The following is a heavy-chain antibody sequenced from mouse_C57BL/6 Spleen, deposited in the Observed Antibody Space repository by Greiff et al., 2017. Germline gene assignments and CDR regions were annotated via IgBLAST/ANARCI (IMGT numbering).Heavy chain of an antibody. CDR1: GYTFPSYW. CDR3: ARGNGNYLAWFAY. CDR2: INPSNGGT. V-gene: IGHV1-53*01. J-gene: IGHJ3*01. D-gene: IGHD2-1*01. Sequence: QVQLQQPGTELVKPGASVKLSCKASGYTFPSYWMHWVKQRPGQGLEWIGNINPSNGGTNYNEKFKSKATLTVDKSSSTAYMQLSSLTSEDSAVYYCARGNGNYLAWFAYWGQGTLVTVSA.